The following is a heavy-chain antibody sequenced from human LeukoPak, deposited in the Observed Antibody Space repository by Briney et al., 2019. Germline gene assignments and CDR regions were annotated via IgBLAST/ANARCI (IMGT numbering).Heavy chain of an antibody. CDR1: GYTFTDYY. CDR3: ASAMVRDSYWFDP. CDR2: VDPEDGET. Sequence: ASVKVSCKVSGYTFTDYYMHWVQQAPGKGLEWMRLVDPEDGETIYAEKFQGRVTITADTSTDTAYMELSSLRSEDTAVYYCASAMVRDSYWFDPWGQRTLVTVSS. D-gene: IGHD3-10*01. J-gene: IGHJ5*02. V-gene: IGHV1-69-2*01.